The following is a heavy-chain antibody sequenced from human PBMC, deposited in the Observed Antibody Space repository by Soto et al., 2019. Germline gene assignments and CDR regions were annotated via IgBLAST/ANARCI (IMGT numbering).Heavy chain of an antibody. J-gene: IGHJ4*02. CDR3: AKQSLLDEFDY. D-gene: IGHD1-1*01. Sequence: GASLKISCQTSGYIFSTYWVGWVRQMPGKGLEWMGIIYPGDSDSIYSPSFQGQVTMSADKSTSTVYLHWSSLRASDTAMYYCAKQSLLDEFDYWGQGTLVTVSS. V-gene: IGHV5-51*01. CDR2: IYPGDSDS. CDR1: GYIFSTYW.